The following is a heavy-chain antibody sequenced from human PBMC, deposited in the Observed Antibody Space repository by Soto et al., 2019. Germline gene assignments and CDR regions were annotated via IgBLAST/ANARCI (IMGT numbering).Heavy chain of an antibody. CDR2: IYHTGST. Sequence: SETLSLTCAVSGGSISSGGYSWSWIRQPPGKGLEWIGYIYHTGSTYYNPSLKSRVTISVDRSKNQFSLKLSSVTAADTAGYYCASELGYCSGGSCYDYGMDVCGQGTTVTV. CDR3: ASELGYCSGGSCYDYGMDV. J-gene: IGHJ6*02. D-gene: IGHD2-15*01. V-gene: IGHV4-30-2*01. CDR1: GGSISSGGYS.